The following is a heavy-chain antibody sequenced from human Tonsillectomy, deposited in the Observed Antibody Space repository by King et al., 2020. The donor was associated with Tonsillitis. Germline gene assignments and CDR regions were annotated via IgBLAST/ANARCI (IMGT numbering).Heavy chain of an antibody. J-gene: IGHJ6*02. V-gene: IGHV1-18*04. CDR2: ISAYNGNT. CDR1: GYTFTSYG. D-gene: IGHD6-6*01. Sequence: QLVQSGAEVKKPGASVKVSCKASGYTFTSYGISWVRQAPGQGLEWMGWISAYNGNTNYAQKLQGRVTMTTDTSTSTAYMELRSLGSDDTAVYYCAREGGIIAARHYYYYYGMDVWGQGTTVTVSS. CDR3: AREGGIIAARHYYYYYGMDV.